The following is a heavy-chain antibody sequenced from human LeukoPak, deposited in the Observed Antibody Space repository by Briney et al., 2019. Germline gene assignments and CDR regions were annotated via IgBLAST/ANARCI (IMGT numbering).Heavy chain of an antibody. CDR1: GGSISSSSYC. CDR3: ASTHIRGYSGYVNFDY. J-gene: IGHJ4*02. V-gene: IGHV4-39*07. Sequence: SETLSLTCTVSGGSISSSSYCWGWIRQPPGKGLEWIGSIYHSGSTYYNPSLKSRVTISVDTSKNQFSLKLSSVTAADTAVYYCASTHIRGYSGYVNFDYWGQGTLVTVSS. CDR2: IYHSGST. D-gene: IGHD5-12*01.